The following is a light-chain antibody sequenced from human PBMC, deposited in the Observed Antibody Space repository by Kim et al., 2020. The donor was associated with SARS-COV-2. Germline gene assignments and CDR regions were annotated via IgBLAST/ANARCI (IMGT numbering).Light chain of an antibody. V-gene: IGLV8-61*01. Sequence: GGTVTLTCGLRSGSVSTRHYPSWSPQTPGQVPRTLIHSADTRSSGVPDRFSGAILGNKAALTITGAQADDESDYYCMLYLGNGISVFGGGTQLTVL. J-gene: IGLJ3*02. CDR2: SAD. CDR1: SGSVSTRHY. CDR3: MLYLGNGISV.